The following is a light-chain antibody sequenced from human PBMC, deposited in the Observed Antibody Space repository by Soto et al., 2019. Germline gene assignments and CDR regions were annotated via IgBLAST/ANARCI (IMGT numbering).Light chain of an antibody. J-gene: IGLJ2*01. V-gene: IGLV2-14*03. CDR1: SSDLGSYNY. CDR2: DVS. CDR3: NSYTSTSTVV. Sequence: QSVLTQPASVSGSPGQSITISCTGTSSDLGSYNYVSWYQQHPGKAPKLMIYDVSNRPSGVSDRFSGSKSSHTASLTISGLQAEDEADYYCNSYTSTSTVVFGGGTKVTVL.